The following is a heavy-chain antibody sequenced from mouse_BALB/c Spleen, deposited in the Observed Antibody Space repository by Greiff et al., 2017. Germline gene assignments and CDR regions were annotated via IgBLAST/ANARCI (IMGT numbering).Heavy chain of an antibody. V-gene: IGHV5-17*02. CDR3: ARSRTGTNYAMDY. J-gene: IGHJ4*01. CDR1: GFTFSSFG. D-gene: IGHD4-1*01. CDR2: ISSGSSTI. Sequence: EVKLMESGGGLVQPGGSRKLSCAASGFTFSSFGMHWVRQAPEKGLEWVAYISSGSSTIYYADTVKGRFTISRDNPTNTLFLQMTSLRSEDTAMYYCARSRTGTNYAMDYWGQGTSVTVSS.